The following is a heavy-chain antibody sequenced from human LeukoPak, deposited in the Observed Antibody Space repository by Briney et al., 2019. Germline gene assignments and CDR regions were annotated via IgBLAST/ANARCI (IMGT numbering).Heavy chain of an antibody. V-gene: IGHV4-31*03. CDR2: IYYSGST. Sequence: SETLSLTCTVSGGSISSGGYYWSWIRQHPGKGLEWIVYIYYSGSTYYNPSLKSRVTISVDTSKNQFSLKLSSVTAADTAVYYCARGVVGARRGFDYWGQGTLVTVSS. CDR3: ARGVVGARRGFDY. CDR1: GGSISSGGYY. J-gene: IGHJ4*02. D-gene: IGHD1-26*01.